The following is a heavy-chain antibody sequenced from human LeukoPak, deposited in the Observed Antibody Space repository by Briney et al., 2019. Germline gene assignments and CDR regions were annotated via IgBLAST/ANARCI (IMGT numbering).Heavy chain of an antibody. CDR1: GFTFSSYW. V-gene: IGHV3-74*01. D-gene: IGHD3-22*01. CDR2: INSDGSST. Sequence: GGSLRLSCAASGFTFSSYWMHWVRQAPGKGLVWVSRINSDGSSTSYADSVKGRFTISRDNAKNTLYLQMNRLRAEDTAVYYCARWYYYDSSGYFAGMDVWGQGTTVTVSS. J-gene: IGHJ6*02. CDR3: ARWYYYDSSGYFAGMDV.